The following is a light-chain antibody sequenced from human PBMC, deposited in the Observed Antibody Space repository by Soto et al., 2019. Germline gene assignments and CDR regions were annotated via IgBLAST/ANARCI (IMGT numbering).Light chain of an antibody. CDR2: AAS. CDR1: QSINGN. Sequence: EIVLTQSPGTLSLSPGERATLSCGASQSINGNFLVWYQQKLGQAPRLLIFAASSRATGIPDRFSGSGSGTEFTLTISSLQSEDFAVYYCQQYNNWPITFGQGTRLEI. J-gene: IGKJ5*01. CDR3: QQYNNWPIT. V-gene: IGKV3D-15*01.